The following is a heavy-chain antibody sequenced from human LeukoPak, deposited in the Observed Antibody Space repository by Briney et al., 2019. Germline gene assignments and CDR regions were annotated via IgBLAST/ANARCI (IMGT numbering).Heavy chain of an antibody. V-gene: IGHV4-59*08. CDR3: ARHDNYPGFGRGFGP. Sequence: PSETLSLTCTVSGGSISSYYWSWIRQPPGKGLEWIGYIFYSGVDRYNPALESRVTISIDTSKNQFSLKLSSVTAADTAIYYCARHDNYPGFGRGFGPWGQGTLVTVSS. D-gene: IGHD1-14*01. CDR1: GGSISSYY. J-gene: IGHJ5*02. CDR2: IFYSGVD.